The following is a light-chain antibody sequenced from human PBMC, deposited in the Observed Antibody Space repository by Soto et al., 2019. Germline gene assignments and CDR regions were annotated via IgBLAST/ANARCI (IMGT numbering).Light chain of an antibody. Sequence: QSVLTQPASVSGSPGQSIAISCTGTSSDVGYYNYVSWYQQHPGKAPNVMIYDVNNRPSGVPDRFSGSKSGNTASLTISGVQAEDEADYYCSSYTSSGTYVFGTGTKLTVL. CDR1: SSDVGYYNY. J-gene: IGLJ1*01. V-gene: IGLV2-14*01. CDR3: SSYTSSGTYV. CDR2: DVN.